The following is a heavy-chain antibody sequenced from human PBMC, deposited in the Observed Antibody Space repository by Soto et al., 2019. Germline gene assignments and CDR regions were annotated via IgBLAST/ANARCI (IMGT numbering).Heavy chain of an antibody. Sequence: SETLSLTCTVSGGSISSYYWSWIRQPPGKGLEWIGYIYYSASTNYSPSLKSRVTISVDTSKNQFSLNLSSVTAADTAVYYSARHLPYCGGDCYSLDYWGQGTLVTVSS. J-gene: IGHJ4*02. D-gene: IGHD2-21*02. CDR2: IYYSAST. CDR1: GGSISSYY. CDR3: ARHLPYCGGDCYSLDY. V-gene: IGHV4-59*08.